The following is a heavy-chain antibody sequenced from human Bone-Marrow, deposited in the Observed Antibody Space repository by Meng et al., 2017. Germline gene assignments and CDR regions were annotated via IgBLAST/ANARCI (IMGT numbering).Heavy chain of an antibody. V-gene: IGHV3-21*01. CDR1: GFTFSSYS. D-gene: IGHD3-10*01. Sequence: GESLKISCAASGFTFSSYSMNWVRQAPGKGLEWVSSISSSSSYIYYADSVKVRFTISRDNAKNSLYLQMNSLRAEDTAVYYCARESKRFGGGINWGQGTLVTVSS. CDR3: ARESKRFGGGIN. CDR2: ISSSSSYI. J-gene: IGHJ4*02.